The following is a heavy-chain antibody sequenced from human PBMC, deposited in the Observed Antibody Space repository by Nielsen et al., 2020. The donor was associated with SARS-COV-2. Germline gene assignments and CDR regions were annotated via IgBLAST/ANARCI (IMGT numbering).Heavy chain of an antibody. D-gene: IGHD1-26*01. V-gene: IGHV1-18*01. CDR3: ARGTVGATRGHFDY. J-gene: IGHJ4*02. Sequence: ASVKVSCKASGYTFTSYGISWVRQAPGQGLEWMGWISAYNGNTNYAQKLQGRVTMTTDTSTSTVYMELSSLRSEDTAVYYCARGTVGATRGHFDYWGQGTLVTVSS. CDR2: ISAYNGNT. CDR1: GYTFTSYG.